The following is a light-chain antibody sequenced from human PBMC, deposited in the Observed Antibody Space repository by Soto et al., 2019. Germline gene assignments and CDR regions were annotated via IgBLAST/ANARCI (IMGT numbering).Light chain of an antibody. V-gene: IGKV1-33*01. CDR1: QDINNY. CDR3: QQYGNLPFT. Sequence: DVQLTQSPSSLSASVGHRVTVICQASQDINNYLNWYQQKPGKAPKVLIYDASNLKPGVPPRFSGSRSWTDFTFTISSLQPEDIATYYCQQYGNLPFTFGGGTNVEIK. CDR2: DAS. J-gene: IGKJ4*01.